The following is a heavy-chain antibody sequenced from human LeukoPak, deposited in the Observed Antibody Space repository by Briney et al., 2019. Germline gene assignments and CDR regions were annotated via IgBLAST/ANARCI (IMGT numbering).Heavy chain of an antibody. Sequence: PSETLSLTCTVSGGSISSSSYYWGWIRQPPGKGLEWIGSIYYSGSTNYNPSLKSRVTISVDTSKNQFSLKLSSVTAADTAVYYCARGLPMIAWGGAFDIWGQGTMVTVSS. CDR1: GGSISSSSYY. CDR2: IYYSGST. D-gene: IGHD3-22*01. J-gene: IGHJ3*02. V-gene: IGHV4-39*07. CDR3: ARGLPMIAWGGAFDI.